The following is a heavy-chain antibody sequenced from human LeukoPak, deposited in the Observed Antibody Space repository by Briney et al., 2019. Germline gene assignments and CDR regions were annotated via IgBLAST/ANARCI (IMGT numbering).Heavy chain of an antibody. D-gene: IGHD6-19*01. CDR1: GYTFTSYD. V-gene: IGHV1-18*01. CDR2: ISAYNGNT. CDR3: ASKDTSGWYEEA. J-gene: IGHJ5*02. Sequence: ASVKVSCKASGYTFTSYDINWVRQATGQGLEWMGWISAYNGNTNYAQKLQGRVTMTTDTSTSTAYMELRSLRSDDTAVYYCASKDTSGWYEEAWGQGSLVTVSS.